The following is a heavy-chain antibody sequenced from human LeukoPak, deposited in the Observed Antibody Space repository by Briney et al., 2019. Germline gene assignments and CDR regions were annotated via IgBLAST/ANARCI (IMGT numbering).Heavy chain of an antibody. D-gene: IGHD3-3*01. CDR2: ISAYNGNT. CDR1: GYTFTSYG. CDR3: ARSITIFGVVAPDYYYYMDV. V-gene: IGHV1-18*01. Sequence: GASVKVSCKASGYTFTSYGISWVLQAPGQGLEWMGWISAYNGNTNYAQKVQGRVTMTTDTSTSTAYMELRSLRSDDTAVYYCARSITIFGVVAPDYYYYMDVWGKGTTVTVSS. J-gene: IGHJ6*03.